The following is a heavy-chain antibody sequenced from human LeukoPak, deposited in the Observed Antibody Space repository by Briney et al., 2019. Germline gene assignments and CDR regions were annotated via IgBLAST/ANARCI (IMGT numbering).Heavy chain of an antibody. CDR2: ISGSGGST. CDR1: GFTFSSYA. V-gene: IGHV3-23*01. CDR3: ARTRSNYYYYMDV. J-gene: IGHJ6*03. Sequence: PGGSLRLSCAASGFTFSSYAMSWVRQAPGKGLEWVTAISGSGGSTYYADSVKGRFTISRDNSKNTLYLQMNSLRAEDTAVYYCARTRSNYYYYMDVWGKGTTVTVSS.